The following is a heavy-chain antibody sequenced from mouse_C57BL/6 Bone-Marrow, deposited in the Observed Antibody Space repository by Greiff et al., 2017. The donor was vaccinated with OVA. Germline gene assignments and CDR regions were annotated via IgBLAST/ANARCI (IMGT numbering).Heavy chain of an antibody. CDR2: IDPENGDT. CDR1: GFNINDDY. Sequence: EVKLQESGAELVRPGASVKLSCTASGFNINDDYMHWVKQRPEQGLERIGWIDPENGDTEYASQFLGKATITADTSSNTAYLQLSSLTSEDTAVYYCTPIYYYGSSDDWGQGTTLTVSS. CDR3: TPIYYYGSSDD. J-gene: IGHJ2*01. V-gene: IGHV14-4*01. D-gene: IGHD1-1*01.